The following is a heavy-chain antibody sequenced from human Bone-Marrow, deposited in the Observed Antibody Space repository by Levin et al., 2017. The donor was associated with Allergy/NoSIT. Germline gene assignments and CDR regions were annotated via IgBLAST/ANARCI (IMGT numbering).Heavy chain of an antibody. J-gene: IGHJ5*02. Sequence: GESLKISCAASGFIISDYWMSWVRQTPGEGLEWVANIKKDGSLRYYVDSVKGRFTISRDNAKNSMYLQMDSLTPEDTAVYYCASGVGIYSLFFDPWGQGAPVTVSS. D-gene: IGHD2/OR15-2a*01. CDR3: ASGVGIYSLFFDP. V-gene: IGHV3-7*01. CDR1: GFIISDYW. CDR2: IKKDGSLR.